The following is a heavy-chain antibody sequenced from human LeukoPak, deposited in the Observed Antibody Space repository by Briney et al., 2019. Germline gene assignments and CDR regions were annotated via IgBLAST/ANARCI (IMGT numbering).Heavy chain of an antibody. CDR2: ISSSGSTI. CDR1: GFTFSDYY. V-gene: IGHV3-11*01. D-gene: IGHD5-18*01. J-gene: IGHJ4*02. Sequence: GGSLRLSCAASGFTFSDYYMSWIRQAPGKGLEWVSYISSSGSTIYYADSVKGRFTISRDNAKNSLYLQMNSLKTEDTAVYYCTTDWIQLWLWDYWGQGTLVTVSS. CDR3: TTDWIQLWLWDY.